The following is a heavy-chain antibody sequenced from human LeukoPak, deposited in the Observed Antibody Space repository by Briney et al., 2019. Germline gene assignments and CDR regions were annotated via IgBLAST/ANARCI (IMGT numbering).Heavy chain of an antibody. V-gene: IGHV3-11*01. CDR3: ARTIIGIYGSFEYYFDL. CDR1: GFTFSDNY. CDR2: ISISGATI. J-gene: IGHJ4*02. D-gene: IGHD3-16*01. Sequence: GGSLRLSCAASGFTFSDNYMRWIRQAPGKGLEWVSFISISGATIHYADSVRGRLTISRDNAKNSLYLQMNSLRAEDTAMYYCARTIIGIYGSFEYYFDLWGQGTLVTVSS.